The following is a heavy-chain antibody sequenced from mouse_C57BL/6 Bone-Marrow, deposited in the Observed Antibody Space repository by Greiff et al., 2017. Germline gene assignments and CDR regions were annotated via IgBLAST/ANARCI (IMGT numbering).Heavy chain of an antibody. D-gene: IGHD1-1*01. CDR3: ARYYGSRPWYFDV. V-gene: IGHV1-55*01. CDR2: IYPGSGST. Sequence: QVQLQQSGAELVKPGASVKMSCKASGYTFTSYWITWVKQRPGQGLEWIGDIYPGSGSTNYNEKFKSKATLTVDTSSSTAYMQLSSLTSEDSAVYYCARYYGSRPWYFDVWGTGTTVTVSS. CDR1: GYTFTSYW. J-gene: IGHJ1*03.